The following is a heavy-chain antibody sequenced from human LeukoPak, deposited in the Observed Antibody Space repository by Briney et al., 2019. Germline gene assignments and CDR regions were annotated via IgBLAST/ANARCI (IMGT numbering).Heavy chain of an antibody. Sequence: PGGSLRLSCTSSGFIFSSHWMNWVRQAPGKGSEWVANIKYDGSEQYYVDSVKGRFSISRDNTKNLLYLQMNSLRVEDTAVYYCARDYGWSFANWGQGTLVTVSS. D-gene: IGHD3-10*01. V-gene: IGHV3-7*03. CDR1: GFIFSSHW. CDR3: ARDYGWSFAN. J-gene: IGHJ4*02. CDR2: IKYDGSEQ.